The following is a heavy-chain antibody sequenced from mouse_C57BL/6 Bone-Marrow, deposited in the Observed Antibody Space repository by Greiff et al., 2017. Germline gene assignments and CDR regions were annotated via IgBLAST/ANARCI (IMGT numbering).Heavy chain of an antibody. V-gene: IGHV1-80*01. CDR3: ARGGLYDGYFLFDY. J-gene: IGHJ2*01. Sequence: VQLQQSGAELVKPGASVKISCKASGYAFSSYWMNWVKQRPGKGLEWIGQIYPGDGDTNYNGKFKGKATLTADKSSSTAYMQLSSLTSEDSAVYFCARGGLYDGYFLFDYWGQGTTLTVSS. D-gene: IGHD2-3*01. CDR2: IYPGDGDT. CDR1: GYAFSSYW.